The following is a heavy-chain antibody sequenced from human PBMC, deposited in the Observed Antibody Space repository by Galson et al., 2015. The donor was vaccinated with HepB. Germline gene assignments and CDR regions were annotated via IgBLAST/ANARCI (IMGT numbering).Heavy chain of an antibody. CDR1: GGTFSSYA. CDR2: IIPIFGTA. CDR3: ARESETVTTPPGNNWFDP. Sequence: SVKVSCKASGGTFSSYAISWVRQAPGQGLEWMGGIIPIFGTANYAQKFQGRVTITADESTSTAYMELSSLRSEDTAVYYCARESETVTTPPGNNWFDPWGQGTLVTVSS. J-gene: IGHJ5*02. D-gene: IGHD4-17*01. V-gene: IGHV1-69*13.